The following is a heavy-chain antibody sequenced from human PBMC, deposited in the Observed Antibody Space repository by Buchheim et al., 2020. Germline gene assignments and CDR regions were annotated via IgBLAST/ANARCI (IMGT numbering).Heavy chain of an antibody. V-gene: IGHV3-30-3*01. Sequence: QVQLVESGGGVVQPGRSLRLSCAASGFTFSSYAMHWVRQAPGKGLEWVAVISYDGSNKYYADSVKGRFTISRDNSKNTLYLQMNSLRAEDTAVYYCARDGYSSSDNWFDPWGQGTL. J-gene: IGHJ5*02. CDR3: ARDGYSSSDNWFDP. D-gene: IGHD6-13*01. CDR1: GFTFSSYA. CDR2: ISYDGSNK.